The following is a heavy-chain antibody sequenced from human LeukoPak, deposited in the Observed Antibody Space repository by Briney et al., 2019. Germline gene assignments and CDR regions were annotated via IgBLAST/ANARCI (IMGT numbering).Heavy chain of an antibody. J-gene: IGHJ2*01. CDR2: ISGSGGST. CDR1: GFTFSNYA. Sequence: GGSLRLSCAASGFTFSNYAMSWVRQAPGKGLEWVSGISGSGGSTYYADSVKGRFTISRDNSKNTLYLQMNSLRAEDTAVYYCARASSGRREQWLGLRNWYFDLWGRGTLVTVSS. V-gene: IGHV3-23*01. CDR3: ARASSGRREQWLGLRNWYFDL. D-gene: IGHD6-19*01.